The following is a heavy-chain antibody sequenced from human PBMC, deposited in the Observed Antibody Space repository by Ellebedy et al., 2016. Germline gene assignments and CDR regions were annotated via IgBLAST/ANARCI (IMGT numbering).Heavy chain of an antibody. CDR2: INHSGST. CDR1: GGSFSGYY. J-gene: IGHJ4*02. Sequence: SETLSLXCAVYGGSFSGYYWSWIRQPPGKGLEWIGEINHSGSTNYNPSLKSRVTISVDTSKNQFSLKLSSVTAADTAVYYCAREGRDDYRRPVDYWGQGTLVTVSS. V-gene: IGHV4-34*01. D-gene: IGHD4-11*01. CDR3: AREGRDDYRRPVDY.